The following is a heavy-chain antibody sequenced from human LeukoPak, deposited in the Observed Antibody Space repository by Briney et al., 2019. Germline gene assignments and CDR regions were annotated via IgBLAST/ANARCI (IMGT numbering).Heavy chain of an antibody. V-gene: IGHV3-74*03. J-gene: IGHJ5*02. Sequence: GGSLRLSCVGSGFTVSNYWIHWVRQAPGTGLVWVSRIHPDGSITTYADSVKGRFTISRDNAKNTLYLQMNSLRAEDTAVYYCAPQQTYSPYNSFDPWGQGTLVTVSS. CDR1: GFTVSNYW. CDR2: IHPDGSIT. CDR3: APQQTYSPYNSFDP. D-gene: IGHD5-12*01.